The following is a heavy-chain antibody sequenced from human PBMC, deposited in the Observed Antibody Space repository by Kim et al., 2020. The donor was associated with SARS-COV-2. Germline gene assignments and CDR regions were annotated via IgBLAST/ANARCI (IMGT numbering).Heavy chain of an antibody. Sequence: GGSLRLSCAASGFTFSDYAMHWVRQAPGKGLEWVAIISYDERNKYYIDSVKGRFTISRDNSMNTLYLQMNSLRPEDTAVYYCARSRYNGHDDYYAMDVGG. D-gene: IGHD1-1*01. J-gene: IGHJ6*01. CDR2: ISYDERNK. CDR1: GFTFSDYA. CDR3: ARSRYNGHDDYYAMDV. V-gene: IGHV3-30*04.